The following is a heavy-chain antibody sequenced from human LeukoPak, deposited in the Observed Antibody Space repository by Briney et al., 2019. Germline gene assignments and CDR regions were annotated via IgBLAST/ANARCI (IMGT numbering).Heavy chain of an antibody. CDR3: ASGSSARWYFDY. V-gene: IGHV4-4*02. J-gene: IGHJ4*02. CDR2: IYHSGST. CDR1: GGSFSSNYW. D-gene: IGHD5-18*01. Sequence: SETLSLTCAVSGGSFSSNYWWSWVRQPPGKGLEWIGEIYHSGSTSHNPSLKSRVTISVDKSKNQFSLNLSSVTAADTAVYYCASGSSARWYFDYWGQGTLVTVSS.